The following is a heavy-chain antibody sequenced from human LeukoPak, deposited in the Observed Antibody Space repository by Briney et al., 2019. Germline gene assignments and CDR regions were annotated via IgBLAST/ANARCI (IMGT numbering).Heavy chain of an antibody. V-gene: IGHV3-7*01. D-gene: IGHD3-22*01. CDR1: GFTFSSHS. CDR2: VKEDGSEK. J-gene: IGHJ4*02. Sequence: PGGSLRLSCAASGFTFSSHSMSWVRQAPGKGLEWVANVKEDGSEKNYVDSVKGRFTISRDNAISSLYLQMNSLRAEDTAVYFCARLLHYESSGYRPVDCWGQGTLVTVSS. CDR3: ARLLHYESSGYRPVDC.